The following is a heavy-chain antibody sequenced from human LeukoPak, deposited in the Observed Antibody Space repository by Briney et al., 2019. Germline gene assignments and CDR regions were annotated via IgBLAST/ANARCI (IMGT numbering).Heavy chain of an antibody. CDR1: GFTFSSYA. V-gene: IGHV3-30*02. CDR3: AKAPAVYYYDSSGPSSY. CDR2: IRYDGSNK. Sequence: GGSLRLSCAASGFTFSSYAMHWVRQAPGKGLEWVAFIRYDGSNKYYADSVKGRFTISRDNSKNTLYLQMNSLRAEDTAVYYCAKAPAVYYYDSSGPSSYWGQGTLVTVSS. J-gene: IGHJ4*02. D-gene: IGHD3-22*01.